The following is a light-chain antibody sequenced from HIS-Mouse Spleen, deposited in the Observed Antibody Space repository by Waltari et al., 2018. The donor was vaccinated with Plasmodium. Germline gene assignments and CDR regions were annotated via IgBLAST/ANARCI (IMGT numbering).Light chain of an antibody. V-gene: IGKV1-33*01. Sequence: DIQMTQSPSLLSASVGDRVTITCQASQDISNYLNWYQQKPGKDPKLLIYDASNLETGVPSRFSGSGSGTDFTFTISSLQPEDIATYYCQQYDNLPLTFGGGTKVEIK. CDR3: QQYDNLPLT. CDR1: QDISNY. CDR2: DAS. J-gene: IGKJ4*01.